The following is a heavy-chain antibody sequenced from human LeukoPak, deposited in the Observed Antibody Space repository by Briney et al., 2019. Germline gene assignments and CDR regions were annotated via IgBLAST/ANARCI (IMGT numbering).Heavy chain of an antibody. CDR2: INHSGST. CDR1: GGSFSGYY. V-gene: IGHV4-34*01. J-gene: IGHJ4*02. CDR3: ASPVGATREFDY. Sequence: SETLSLTCAVYGGSFSGYYWSWIRQPPGKGLEWIGEINHSGSTNYNPSLKSQVTISVDTSKNQFSLKLSSVTAADTAVYYCASPVGATREFDYWGQGTLVTVSS. D-gene: IGHD1-26*01.